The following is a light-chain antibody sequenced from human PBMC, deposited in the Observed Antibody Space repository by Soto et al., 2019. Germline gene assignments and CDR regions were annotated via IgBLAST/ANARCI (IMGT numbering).Light chain of an antibody. V-gene: IGLV2-14*01. CDR1: SSDVGGYNY. CDR2: EVS. J-gene: IGLJ2*01. Sequence: QSVLTQPASVSGSPGQSITISCTGTSSDVGGYNYVSWYQQHPGKAPKLMIYEVSNRPSGVCNRFSGSKSGNTASLTISGLQAEDEPDYYCSSYTSRSTLFGGGTKVTVL. CDR3: SSYTSRSTL.